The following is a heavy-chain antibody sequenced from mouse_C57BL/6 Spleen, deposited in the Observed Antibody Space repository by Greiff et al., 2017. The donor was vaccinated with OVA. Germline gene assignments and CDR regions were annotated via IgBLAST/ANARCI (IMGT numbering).Heavy chain of an antibody. Sequence: DVQLQESGPELVKPGASVKISCKASGYSFTGYYMNWVKQSPEKSLEWIGEINPSTGGTTYNQKFKAKATLTVDKSSSTAYMQLKSLTSEDSAVYYCARSLNLYSHWYFDVWGTGTTVTVSS. J-gene: IGHJ1*03. V-gene: IGHV1-42*01. CDR3: ARSLNLYSHWYFDV. D-gene: IGHD2-12*01. CDR2: INPSTGGT. CDR1: GYSFTGYY.